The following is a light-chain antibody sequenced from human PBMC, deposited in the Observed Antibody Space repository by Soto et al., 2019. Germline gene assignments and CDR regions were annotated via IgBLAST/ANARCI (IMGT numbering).Light chain of an antibody. V-gene: IGKV3D-15*01. CDR2: HAS. CDR1: QTVATN. Sequence: EIVMTLSPATLSVSQRERGTLSCRASQTVATNLAWYQQKPGQAPRLLIYHASTRATGIPARFSGSGSGTEFTLTISSLQSEDFAVYYCQQYNQWPLWTFGQGTKVDIK. CDR3: QQYNQWPLWT. J-gene: IGKJ1*01.